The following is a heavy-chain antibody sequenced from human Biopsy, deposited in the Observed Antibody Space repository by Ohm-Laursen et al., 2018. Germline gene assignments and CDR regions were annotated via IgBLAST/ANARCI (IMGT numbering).Heavy chain of an antibody. J-gene: IGHJ4*02. D-gene: IGHD6-19*01. V-gene: IGHV1-46*01. Sequence: GSSVKVSCKASGYTFAGYYLHWVRQAPGQGLEWMGMINPSGSTTSYPQIFQGRVTMTRDTSKSTVYMELSGLRSADTAVYFCARNTGWYGDLYYFDYWGQGTLVTVSS. CDR1: GYTFAGYY. CDR2: INPSGSTT. CDR3: ARNTGWYGDLYYFDY.